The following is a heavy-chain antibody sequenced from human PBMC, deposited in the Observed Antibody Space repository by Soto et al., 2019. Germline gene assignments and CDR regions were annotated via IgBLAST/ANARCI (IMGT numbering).Heavy chain of an antibody. CDR2: MAFTGTT. CDR1: GASISSSTYH. Sequence: QLLESGPGLVKPSETLSLTCTVSGASISSSTYHWGWIRQPPGKGLEWIGSMAFTGTTYYNPSLQSRVSISVDTSKNQFSLKLSSVTAADTAVYYCASRYTASKPVKWGQGTLVTVSS. CDR3: ASRYTASKPVK. D-gene: IGHD3-16*02. J-gene: IGHJ4*02. V-gene: IGHV4-39*01.